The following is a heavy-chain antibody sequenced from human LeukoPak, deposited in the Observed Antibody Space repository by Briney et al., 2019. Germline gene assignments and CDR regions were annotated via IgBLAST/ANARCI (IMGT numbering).Heavy chain of an antibody. J-gene: IGHJ4*02. V-gene: IGHV4-31*03. Sequence: PSETLSLTCTVSGGSISSGDYYWSWIRQHPGKGLEWIGYIFYTGYTYYGPSLKSRVIISLDTSKNQFSLKLSSVTAADAAVYYCARAPANDFWIGYVYWGQEALATVSS. CDR2: IFYTGYT. CDR3: ARAPANDFWIGYVY. D-gene: IGHD3-3*01. CDR1: GGSISSGDYY.